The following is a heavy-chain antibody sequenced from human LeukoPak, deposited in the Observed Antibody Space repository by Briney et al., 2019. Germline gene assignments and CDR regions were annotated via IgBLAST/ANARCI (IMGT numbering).Heavy chain of an antibody. V-gene: IGHV1-69*13. CDR1: GGTFSSYA. D-gene: IGHD3-10*01. CDR2: IIPIFGTA. CDR3: ASLYYYGSGSYRSGNY. Sequence: ASVKVSCKASGGTFSSYAISWVRQAPGQGLEWMGGIIPIFGTANYAQKFQGRVTITADESTSTAYMELSSLRSEDTAVYYCASLYYYGSGSYRSGNYWGQGTLVTVSS. J-gene: IGHJ4*02.